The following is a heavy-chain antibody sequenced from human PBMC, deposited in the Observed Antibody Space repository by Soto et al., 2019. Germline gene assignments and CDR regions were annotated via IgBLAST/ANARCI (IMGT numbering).Heavy chain of an antibody. J-gene: IGHJ6*02. CDR2: VYHNGNA. Sequence: TSETLSLTCAVYGGSFSCYYWSWIRQPPGKAPEWIGYVYHNGNAYPKPSLKSRVTISLDGAKNQFSLKMTSVTAADTGLYYCAARPYYYYGLDVWGQGTTVTVSS. CDR1: GGSFSCYY. V-gene: IGHV4-34*03. CDR3: AARPYYYYGLDV.